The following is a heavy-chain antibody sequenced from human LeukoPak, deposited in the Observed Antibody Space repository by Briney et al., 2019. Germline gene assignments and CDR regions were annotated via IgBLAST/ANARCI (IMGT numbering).Heavy chain of an antibody. CDR2: IKEDGSDK. CDR1: GFSFSYYW. D-gene: IGHD6-19*01. J-gene: IGHJ6*02. CDR3: AREQGWTSDYYGMDV. V-gene: IGHV3-7*01. Sequence: GFLRLSCEASGFSFSYYWMAWVRQAPGKGLEWVANIKEDGSDKRDMASVKGRFTISRDNARNSLYLQMNSLRAEDTAVYYCAREQGWTSDYYGMDVWGPGTTVTVSS.